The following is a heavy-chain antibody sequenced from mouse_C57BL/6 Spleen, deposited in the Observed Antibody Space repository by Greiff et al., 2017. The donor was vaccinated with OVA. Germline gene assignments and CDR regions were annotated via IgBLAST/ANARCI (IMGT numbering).Heavy chain of an antibody. CDR1: GYAFSSSW. V-gene: IGHV1-82*01. Sequence: VQRVESGPELVKPGASVKISCKASGYAFSSSWMNWVKQRPGKGLEWIGRIYPGDGDTNYNGKFKGKATLTADKSSSTAYMQLSSLTSEDSAVYFCARRWDDAMDYWGQGTSVTGSS. J-gene: IGHJ4*01. CDR2: IYPGDGDT. D-gene: IGHD4-1*01. CDR3: ARRWDDAMDY.